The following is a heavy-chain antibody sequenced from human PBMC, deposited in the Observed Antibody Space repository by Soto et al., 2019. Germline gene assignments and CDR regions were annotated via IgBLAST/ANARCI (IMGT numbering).Heavy chain of an antibody. J-gene: IGHJ4*02. V-gene: IGHV3-23*01. CDR3: AKGWRGYTSYYFDS. CDR2: VSGSGATT. Sequence: VSLRLSCAASGFSCGGYAMSWVRQAPGKGLEWISGVSGSGATTNYADSVRGRFIISRDNSESTVYLQINSPRAEDTDVYYYAKGWRGYTSYYFDSWGQGTLVTVSS. CDR1: GFSCGGYA. D-gene: IGHD2-2*01.